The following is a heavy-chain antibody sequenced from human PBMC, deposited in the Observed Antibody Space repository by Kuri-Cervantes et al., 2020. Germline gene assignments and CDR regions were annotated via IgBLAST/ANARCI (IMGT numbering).Heavy chain of an antibody. J-gene: IGHJ6*03. V-gene: IGHV4-34*01. CDR2: INHSGST. Sequence: SETLSLTCAVYGGSFSGYYWSWIRQPPGKGLEWIGEINHSGSTNYNPSLKSRVTISADTSKNQFSLKLNSVTAADTAVYYCARPYSSYYYMDVWGKGTTVTVSS. CDR3: ARPYSSYYYMDV. CDR1: GGSFSGYY. D-gene: IGHD2-15*01.